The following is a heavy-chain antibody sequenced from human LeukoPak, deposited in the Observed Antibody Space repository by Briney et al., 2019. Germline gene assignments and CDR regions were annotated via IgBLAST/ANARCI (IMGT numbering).Heavy chain of an antibody. D-gene: IGHD6-13*01. CDR1: GYTFTSYY. Sequence: ASVKVSCKASGYTFTSYYMHWVRQAPGQGLEWMGIINPSGGSTSYAQKFQGRVTMTRDRSTSTVYMELSSLRSEDTAVYYCARSSSWKPFDYWGQGTLVTVSS. CDR2: INPSGGST. CDR3: ARSSSWKPFDY. V-gene: IGHV1-46*01. J-gene: IGHJ4*02.